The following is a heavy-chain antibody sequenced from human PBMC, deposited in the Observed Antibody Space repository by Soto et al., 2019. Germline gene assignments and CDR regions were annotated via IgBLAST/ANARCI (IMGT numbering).Heavy chain of an antibody. Sequence: ASVKVSCTASVYTLTGYYMHWVRQAPGQGLEWMGWINPNSGGTNYAQKFQGWVTMTRDTSISTAYMELSRLRSDDTAVYYCARDGGGPNPVVAATSYYYYYGMDVWGQGTTVTVSS. V-gene: IGHV1-2*04. D-gene: IGHD2-15*01. CDR1: VYTLTGYY. CDR3: ARDGGGPNPVVAATSYYYYYGMDV. J-gene: IGHJ6*02. CDR2: INPNSGGT.